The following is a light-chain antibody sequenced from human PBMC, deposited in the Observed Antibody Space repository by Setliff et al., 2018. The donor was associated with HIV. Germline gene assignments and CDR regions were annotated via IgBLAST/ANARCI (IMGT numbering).Light chain of an antibody. CDR2: DVS. CDR3: YSYTAGTSYV. Sequence: ALAQPASVSGSPGQSITTSCTGTSSDVGGYNYVSWYRQHPGKAPKLMIYDVSNRPSGVSNRFSGSKSGNTASLTISGLQAEDEGDYYCYSYTAGTSYVFGGGTKVTVL. CDR1: SSDVGGYNY. V-gene: IGLV2-14*01. J-gene: IGLJ1*01.